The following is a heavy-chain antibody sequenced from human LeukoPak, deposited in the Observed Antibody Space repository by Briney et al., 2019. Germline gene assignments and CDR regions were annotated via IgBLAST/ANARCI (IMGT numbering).Heavy chain of an antibody. D-gene: IGHD3-3*01. CDR2: INTKSGRT. CDR1: GYSFTDYY. J-gene: IGHJ5*02. Sequence: ASVKVSCKTSGYSFTDYYIHWVRQAPGQGLEWMGWINTKSGRTSSARKFQGRVTMTRDPSITTVYMDMAWLASDDTAIYFCARADFIDAGPYLIGPWGQGTLVTVSS. V-gene: IGHV1-2*02. CDR3: ARADFIDAGPYLIGP.